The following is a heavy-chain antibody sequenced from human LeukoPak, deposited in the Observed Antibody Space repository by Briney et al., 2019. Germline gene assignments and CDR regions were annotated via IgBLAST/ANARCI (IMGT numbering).Heavy chain of an antibody. D-gene: IGHD6-6*01. CDR2: IYPGDSDT. J-gene: IGHJ4*02. Sequence: GESLKISCKASGYSFSSYWIGWVRQMPGKGLEWMGIIYPGDSDTRYSPSFQGQVTISADKSVSTAYLQWGSLKASDTAMYYCARPHGSSLPRVFDYWGQGTQVTVSS. CDR3: ARPHGSSLPRVFDY. CDR1: GYSFSSYW. V-gene: IGHV5-51*01.